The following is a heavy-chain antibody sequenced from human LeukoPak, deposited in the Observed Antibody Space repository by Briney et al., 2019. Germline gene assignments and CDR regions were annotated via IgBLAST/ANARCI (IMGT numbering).Heavy chain of an antibody. J-gene: IGHJ4*02. D-gene: IGHD4-17*01. V-gene: IGHV3-23*01. CDR2: ISGSGGAT. CDR3: AKDPSNYGDYVDY. Sequence: PGESLRLSCAASGFTFTSYAMNWVRQAPGKGLEWVAAISGSGGATYYADSVKGRFTISRDNSKNTLYLQMNSLRAEDTAVYYCAKDPSNYGDYVDYWGQGTLVTVSS. CDR1: GFTFTSYA.